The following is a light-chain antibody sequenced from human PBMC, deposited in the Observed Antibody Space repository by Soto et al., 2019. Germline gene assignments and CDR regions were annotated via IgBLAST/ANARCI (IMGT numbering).Light chain of an antibody. J-gene: IGKJ2*01. V-gene: IGKV1-5*01. CDR2: DAS. CDR3: QQRYKTPHT. CDR1: QSISSW. Sequence: DIQMTQSPSTLSASVGDRVTITCRASQSISSWLAWYRQKPGKAPKLLIYDASTLESGVPSRFSGSGSGTNFTLTISSLQPEDFATYYCQQRYKTPHTFGQGTKLETK.